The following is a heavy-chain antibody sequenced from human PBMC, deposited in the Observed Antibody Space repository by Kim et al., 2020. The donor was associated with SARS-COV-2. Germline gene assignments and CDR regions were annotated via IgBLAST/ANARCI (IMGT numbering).Heavy chain of an antibody. CDR2: IHYSGNT. CDR3: AAHCCGSGGVDS. CDR1: GGSISSYY. J-gene: IGHJ4*02. V-gene: IGHV4-59*01. Sequence: SETLSLTCTVSGGSISSYYWSWIRQPPGKGLEWIGYIHYSGNTNYNPSLKSRVTISVDTSKNQFSLKLSSVTAADTALYYCAAHCCGSGGVDSLGQGT. D-gene: IGHD2-15*01.